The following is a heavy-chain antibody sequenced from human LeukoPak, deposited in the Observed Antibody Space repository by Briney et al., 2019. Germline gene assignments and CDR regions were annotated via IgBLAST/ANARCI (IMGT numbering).Heavy chain of an antibody. Sequence: SETLSLTCAVYGGSLSGYYWSWIRQPPGKGLEWIGEINASGSTNYNPSLKSRVTISVDTSKNQFSLKNQFSVKLTSVTAADTAIYYCARYTPRSCSGGSCYGYYYYGLDAWGKGTTVTVSS. V-gene: IGHV4-34*01. CDR1: GGSLSGYY. J-gene: IGHJ6*04. CDR2: INASGST. CDR3: ARYTPRSCSGGSCYGYYYYGLDA. D-gene: IGHD2-15*01.